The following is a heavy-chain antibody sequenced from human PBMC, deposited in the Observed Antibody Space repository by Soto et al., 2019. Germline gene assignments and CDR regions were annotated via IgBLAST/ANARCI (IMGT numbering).Heavy chain of an antibody. CDR1: GGSISSVGYY. V-gene: IGHV4-31*03. D-gene: IGHD2-2*01. CDR3: ATSRDTYCSSTSCYDSLIYYYYGMDV. CDR2: IYYSGST. J-gene: IGHJ6*02. Sequence: PSETLSLICSVSGGSISSVGYYRSWIRQHPGKGLEWIGYIYYSGSTYYNPSHKSRVTISVDTSKNQFSLKLSSVTAADTAVYYCATSRDTYCSSTSCYDSLIYYYYGMDVWGQGTTVTVSS.